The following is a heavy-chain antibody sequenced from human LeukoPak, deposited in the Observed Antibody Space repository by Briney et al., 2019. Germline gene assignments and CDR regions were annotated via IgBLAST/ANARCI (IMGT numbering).Heavy chain of an antibody. CDR3: ARGAYYYDSSGYKGAFDI. CDR1: GGSISSYY. Sequence: NPSETLSLTCTVSGGSISSYYWSWIRQPAGKGLEWIGRIYISGSTNYNPSLKSRVTMSVDTSKNQFSLKLSSVTAADTAVYYCARGAYYYDSSGYKGAFDIWGQGTMVTASS. J-gene: IGHJ3*02. CDR2: IYISGST. D-gene: IGHD3-22*01. V-gene: IGHV4-4*07.